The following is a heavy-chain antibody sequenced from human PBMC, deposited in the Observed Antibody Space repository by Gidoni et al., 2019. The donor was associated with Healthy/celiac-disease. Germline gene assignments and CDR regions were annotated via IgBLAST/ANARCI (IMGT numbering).Heavy chain of an antibody. D-gene: IGHD6-6*01. J-gene: IGHJ1*01. CDR3: ANSPLYSSSGAEYFQH. CDR2: IIPIFGTA. V-gene: IGHV1-69*01. Sequence: QVQLVQSGAEVKKPGSSVKVACKASGGTFSSYAISWVRQAPGQGLEWMGGIIPIFGTANSAPKFQGRVTITADESTSTAYMELSSLRSEDTAVYYCANSPLYSSSGAEYFQHWGQGTLVTVSS. CDR1: GGTFSSYA.